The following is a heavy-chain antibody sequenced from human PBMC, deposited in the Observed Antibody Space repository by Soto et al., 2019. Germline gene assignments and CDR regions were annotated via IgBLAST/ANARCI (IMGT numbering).Heavy chain of an antibody. D-gene: IGHD3-22*01. CDR3: ARDNYYDSSGEGSDAFDI. CDR1: GFTFCSYG. Sequence: SMGISCASSGFTFCSYGMHWVRQAPGKGLEWVAVIWYDGSNKYYADSVKGRFTISRDNSKNTLYLQMNSLRAEDTAVYYCARDNYYDSSGEGSDAFDIWGQGTMVTVSS. V-gene: IGHV3-33*08. J-gene: IGHJ3*02. CDR2: IWYDGSNK.